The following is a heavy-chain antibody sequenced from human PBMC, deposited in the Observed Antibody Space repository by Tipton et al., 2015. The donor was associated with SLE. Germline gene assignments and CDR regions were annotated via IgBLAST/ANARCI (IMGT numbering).Heavy chain of an antibody. CDR2: IYSGGST. CDR3: ARAQLELDAFDI. J-gene: IGHJ3*02. CDR1: GFTVSSNY. V-gene: IGHV3-53*04. D-gene: IGHD1-1*01. Sequence: SLRLSCAASGFTVSSNYMSWVRQAPGKGLEWVSVIYSGGSTYYADSVKGRSTISRHNSKNTLYLQMNSLRAEDTAVYYCARAQLELDAFDIWGQGTMVTVSS.